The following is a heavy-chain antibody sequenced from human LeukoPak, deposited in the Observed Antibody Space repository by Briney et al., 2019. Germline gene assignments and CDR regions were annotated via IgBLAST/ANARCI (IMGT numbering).Heavy chain of an antibody. V-gene: IGHV4-39*01. CDR1: GGSISSSSYY. CDR3: ARCDPDYYFDY. D-gene: IGHD1-14*01. CDR2: IYYSGST. Sequence: SETLSLTCTVSGGSISSSSYYWGWIRQPPEKGLEWIGSIYYSGSTYYNPPLKSRVTISVDTSKNQFSLKLSFVTAADTAVYYCARCDPDYYFDYWGQGTLVTVSS. J-gene: IGHJ4*02.